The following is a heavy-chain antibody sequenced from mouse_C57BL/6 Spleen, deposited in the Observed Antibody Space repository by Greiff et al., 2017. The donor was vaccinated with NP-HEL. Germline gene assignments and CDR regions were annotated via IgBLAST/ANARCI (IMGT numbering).Heavy chain of an antibody. Sequence: VQLQQSGAELVRPGASVTLSCKASGYTFTDYEMHWVKQTPVHGLEWIGAIDPETGGTAYNQKFKGKAILTADKSSSTAYMELRSLTSEDSAVYYCTRYDGYTLYFDYWGQGTTLTVSS. J-gene: IGHJ2*01. CDR3: TRYDGYTLYFDY. D-gene: IGHD2-3*01. CDR1: GYTFTDYE. V-gene: IGHV1-15*01. CDR2: IDPETGGT.